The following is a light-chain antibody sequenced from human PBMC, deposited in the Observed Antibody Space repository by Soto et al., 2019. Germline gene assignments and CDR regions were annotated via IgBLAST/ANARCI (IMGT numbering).Light chain of an antibody. Sequence: AIRMTQSPSSLSASTVDRVTITCRASQGISSYLAWYQQQPGKAPKLLIYAASTLQSGAPSRFIGSGSGTDFTLTIRCLQSEDCATYYCQQYYSYPLTFGPGTKVDIK. CDR1: QGISSY. CDR3: QQYYSYPLT. J-gene: IGKJ3*01. V-gene: IGKV1-8*01. CDR2: AAS.